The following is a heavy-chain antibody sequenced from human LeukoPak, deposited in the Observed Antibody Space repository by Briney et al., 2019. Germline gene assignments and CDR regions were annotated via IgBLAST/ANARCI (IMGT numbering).Heavy chain of an antibody. J-gene: IGHJ4*02. CDR3: ARDPYSSSWYDY. D-gene: IGHD6-13*01. CDR1: GFTFSRYW. CDR2: INTDGSST. V-gene: IGHV3-74*01. Sequence: GGSLRLSCAASGFTFSRYWMHWVRQAPGKGLVWVSRINTDGSSTSYADSVKGRFTISRDNAKNTLYLQMNSLRAEDTAVYYCARDPYSSSWYDYWGQGTLVTVSS.